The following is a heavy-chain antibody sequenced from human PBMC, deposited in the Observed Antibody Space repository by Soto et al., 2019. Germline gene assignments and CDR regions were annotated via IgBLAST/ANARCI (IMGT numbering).Heavy chain of an antibody. CDR1: GGTVSSYA. CDR2: IIPIFGTA. Sequence: QVQLVQSGAEVKKPGSSVKVSCKASGGTVSSYAISWVRQAPGQGLEWMGGIIPIFGTANYAQKFQGRVTITADEATSTAYMELSSLRSEDTAVYYCARDVATAAAGYYYGMDVWGQGTTVTVSS. V-gene: IGHV1-69*01. J-gene: IGHJ6*02. D-gene: IGHD6-13*01. CDR3: ARDVATAAAGYYYGMDV.